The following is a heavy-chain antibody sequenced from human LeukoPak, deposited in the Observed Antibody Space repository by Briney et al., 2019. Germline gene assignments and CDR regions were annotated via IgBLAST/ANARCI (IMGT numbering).Heavy chain of an antibody. Sequence: PSETRSLTGTVSGGAISNYYWSWSRQPPGKGLEGIGYIYYSGTTNYNPSPKSRITISVDTSKNQFSLTRSSVTAACTAPYYRAREAQGVVTDAFDIWGQGPMVPVSS. CDR3: AREAQGVVTDAFDI. CDR1: GGAISNYY. D-gene: IGHD3-22*01. CDR2: IYYSGTT. V-gene: IGHV4-59*01. J-gene: IGHJ3*02.